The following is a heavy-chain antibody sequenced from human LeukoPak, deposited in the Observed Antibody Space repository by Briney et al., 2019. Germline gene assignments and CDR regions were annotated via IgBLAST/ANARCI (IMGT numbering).Heavy chain of an antibody. CDR1: GFTFSDYY. Sequence: GGSLRLSCAASGFTFSDYYMSWIRQAPGKGLEWVSYISSSGSTIYYAYSVKGRFTISRDNAKNSLYLQMNSLRAEDTAVYYCARWVSSGSVDPWGQGTLVTVSS. J-gene: IGHJ5*02. D-gene: IGHD6-19*01. CDR2: ISSSGSTI. CDR3: ARWVSSGSVDP. V-gene: IGHV3-11*01.